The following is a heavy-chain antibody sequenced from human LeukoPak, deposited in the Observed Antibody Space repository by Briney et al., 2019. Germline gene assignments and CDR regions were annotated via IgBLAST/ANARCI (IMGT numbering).Heavy chain of an antibody. CDR2: IYSGGST. V-gene: IGHV3-53*01. Sequence: GGSLRLSCAASGFTVSSNYMSWVRQAPGKGLEWVSVIYSGGSTYYADSVKGRFTISRDNSKNTLYPQMNSLRAEDTAVYYCARDDGDYYYGMDVWGQGTTVTVSS. CDR1: GFTVSSNY. J-gene: IGHJ6*02. D-gene: IGHD4-17*01. CDR3: ARDDGDYYYGMDV.